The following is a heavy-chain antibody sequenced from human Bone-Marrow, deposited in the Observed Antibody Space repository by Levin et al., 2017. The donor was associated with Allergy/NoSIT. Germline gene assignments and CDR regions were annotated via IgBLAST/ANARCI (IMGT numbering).Heavy chain of an antibody. CDR1: GFTFTTYV. J-gene: IGHJ4*02. V-gene: IGHV3-23*01. D-gene: IGHD3-3*02. CDR3: AKKNPSTN. Sequence: PGGSLRLSCAASGFTFTTYVMTWVRQAPGKGLEWVSSVSPSGDSTYYTDSVKGRFTISRDNSKNTLYLQMNSLGAEDTAIYYCAKKNPSTNWGQGTLVTVSS. CDR2: VSPSGDST.